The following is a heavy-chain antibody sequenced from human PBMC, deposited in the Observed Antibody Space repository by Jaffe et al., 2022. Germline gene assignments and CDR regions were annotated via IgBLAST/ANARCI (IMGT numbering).Heavy chain of an antibody. D-gene: IGHD4-17*01. J-gene: IGHJ3*02. V-gene: IGHV1-24*01. CDR3: ATKAKNDYGDYLWTAFDI. CDR2: FDPEDGET. Sequence: QVQLVQSGAEVKKPGASVKVSCKVSGYTLTELSMHWVRQAPGKGLEWMGGFDPEDGETIYAQKFQGRVTMTEDTSTDTAYMELSSLRSEDTAVYYCATKAKNDYGDYLWTAFDIWGQGTMVTVSS. CDR1: GYTLTELS.